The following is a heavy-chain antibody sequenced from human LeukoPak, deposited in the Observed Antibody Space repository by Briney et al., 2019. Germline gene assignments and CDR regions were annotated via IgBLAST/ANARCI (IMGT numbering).Heavy chain of an antibody. J-gene: IGHJ6*02. D-gene: IGHD2-2*01. CDR1: GFTFSSYW. CDR3: AKDTYCSSTSCYRTAYYYGMDV. CDR2: IKQDGSEK. V-gene: IGHV3-7*03. Sequence: HPGGSLRLSCAASGFTFSSYWMSWVRQAPGKGLEWVANIKQDGSEKYYVDSVKGRFTISRDNAKNSLYLQMNSLRAEDTAVYYCAKDTYCSSTSCYRTAYYYGMDVWGQGTTVTVSS.